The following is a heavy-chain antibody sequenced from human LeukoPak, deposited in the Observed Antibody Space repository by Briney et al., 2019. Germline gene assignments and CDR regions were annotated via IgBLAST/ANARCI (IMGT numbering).Heavy chain of an antibody. D-gene: IGHD2-15*01. CDR1: GGSFSGYY. Sequence: MASETLSLTCAVYGGSFSGYYWSWIRQPAGKGLEWIGRIYTSGSTNYNPSLKSRVTMSVDTSKHQFSLKLSSVTAADTAVYYCARDYFTRYCSGGSCYFDAFDIWGQGTMVTVSS. CDR3: ARDYFTRYCSGGSCYFDAFDI. V-gene: IGHV4-4*07. J-gene: IGHJ3*02. CDR2: IYTSGST.